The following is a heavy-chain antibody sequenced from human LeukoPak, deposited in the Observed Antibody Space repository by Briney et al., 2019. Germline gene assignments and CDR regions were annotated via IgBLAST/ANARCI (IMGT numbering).Heavy chain of an antibody. D-gene: IGHD3-22*01. Sequence: PSETLSLICTVSGVSISSYYWSWIRQPPGKGLEWIGYIYNSGSTNYNPSLKSRVTISVDTSKNQFSLKLSSVTAADTAVYYRAREGYYYDSSGFNYWGQGTLVTVSS. V-gene: IGHV4-59*01. J-gene: IGHJ4*02. CDR1: GVSISSYY. CDR3: AREGYYYDSSGFNY. CDR2: IYNSGST.